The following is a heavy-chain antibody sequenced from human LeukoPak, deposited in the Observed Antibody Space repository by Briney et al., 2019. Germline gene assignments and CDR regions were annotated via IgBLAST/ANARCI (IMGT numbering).Heavy chain of an antibody. J-gene: IGHJ4*02. V-gene: IGHV6-1*01. CDR3: ARDLAGDGGYSYGMVDY. CDR1: GDSVSSNSAT. Sequence: QTLSLTCAISGDSVSSNSATWNWIRQSPSRGLEWLGRTYYRSKWYNDYAESVKSRITINPDTSKNQFSLQLNSVTPEDTAVYFCARDLAGDGGYSYGMVDYWGQGTLVTVSS. CDR2: TYYRSKWYN. D-gene: IGHD5-18*01.